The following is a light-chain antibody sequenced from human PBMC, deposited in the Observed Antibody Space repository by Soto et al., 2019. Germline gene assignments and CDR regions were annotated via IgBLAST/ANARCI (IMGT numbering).Light chain of an antibody. V-gene: IGKV3-20*01. CDR1: QSVSSN. J-gene: IGKJ5*01. CDR2: GAS. CDR3: QQYGSSPPIT. Sequence: ELVMTQSPATLSVSPGERSTLSCRASQSVSSNLAWYQQKPGQAPRLLIYGASSRTAGIPDRFSGSGSGTDFTLTISRLEPEDFAVYYCQQYGSSPPITCGQGTRLEIK.